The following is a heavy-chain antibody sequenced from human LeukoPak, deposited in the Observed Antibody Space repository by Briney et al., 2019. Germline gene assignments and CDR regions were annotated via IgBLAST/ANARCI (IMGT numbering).Heavy chain of an antibody. CDR2: INHSGST. CDR1: GGSFSGYY. Sequence: SGTLSLTCAVYGGSFSGYYWSWIRQPPGKGLEWIGEINHSGSTNYNPSLKSRVTISVDTSKNQFSLKLSSVTAADTAVYYCARVATFDSSGYYYHYYYGMDVWGQGTTVTVSS. J-gene: IGHJ6*02. D-gene: IGHD3-22*01. V-gene: IGHV4-34*01. CDR3: ARVATFDSSGYYYHYYYGMDV.